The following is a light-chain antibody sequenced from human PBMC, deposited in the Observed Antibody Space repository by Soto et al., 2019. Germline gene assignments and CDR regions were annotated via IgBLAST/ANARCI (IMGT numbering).Light chain of an antibody. Sequence: QSVLTQPASVSGSPGQSITISCTGTSSDVGGYNYVSWYQQHPGKAPKLMIYEVSNRPSGVSNRFSGSKSGNTASLTISGLRAEDEADYYCSSYTSIITLYVFGSGTKVTVL. CDR1: SSDVGGYNY. CDR3: SSYTSIITLYV. V-gene: IGLV2-14*01. CDR2: EVS. J-gene: IGLJ1*01.